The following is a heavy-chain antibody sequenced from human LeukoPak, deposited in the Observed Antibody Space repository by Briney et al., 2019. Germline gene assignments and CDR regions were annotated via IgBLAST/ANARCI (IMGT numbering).Heavy chain of an antibody. Sequence: GESLKISCKGSGYSFTSYWIGWVRQMPGKGLEWMGIIYPGDSDTRYSPSFQGQVTISADKSISTAYLQWSSLKASDTAMYYCARHWREGGDFWSGYYVGMDVWGKGTTVTVSS. CDR2: IYPGDSDT. D-gene: IGHD3-3*01. V-gene: IGHV5-51*01. CDR3: ARHWREGGDFWSGYYVGMDV. J-gene: IGHJ6*04. CDR1: GYSFTSYW.